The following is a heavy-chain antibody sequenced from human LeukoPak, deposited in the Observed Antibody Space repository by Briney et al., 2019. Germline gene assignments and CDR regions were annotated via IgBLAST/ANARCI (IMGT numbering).Heavy chain of an antibody. CDR3: ARTLGGYSYGYVGYYFDY. CDR2: ISSSSSYV. J-gene: IGHJ4*02. D-gene: IGHD5-18*01. Sequence: GGSLRLSCAASGFTFSSYSMNWVRQAPGKGLEWVSSISSSSSYVYYADSVKGRFTISRDNAKNSLYLQMNSLRAEDTAVYYCARTLGGYSYGYVGYYFDYWGQGTLVTVSS. CDR1: GFTFSSYS. V-gene: IGHV3-21*01.